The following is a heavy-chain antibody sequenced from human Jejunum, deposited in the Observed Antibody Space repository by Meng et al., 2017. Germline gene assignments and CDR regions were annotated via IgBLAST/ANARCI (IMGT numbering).Heavy chain of an antibody. V-gene: IGHV7-4-1*02. D-gene: IGHD1-26*01. CDR1: GYPFDRFG. CDR3: ATSGGGFDY. Sequence: QVELVQSGAGVKKPGASMKVSCKASGYPFDRFGVSWIRQAPGQGLEWMGWINTKTGNPMYAQGFTGRFVFSLDTSVSTAHLHISTLTPEDTAVYYCATSGGGFDYWGQGTLVTVSS. J-gene: IGHJ4*02. CDR2: INTKTGNP.